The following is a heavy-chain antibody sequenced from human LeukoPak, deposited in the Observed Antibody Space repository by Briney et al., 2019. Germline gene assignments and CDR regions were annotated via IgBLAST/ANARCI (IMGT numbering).Heavy chain of an antibody. V-gene: IGHV1-69*13. J-gene: IGHJ3*02. D-gene: IGHD1-14*01. Sequence: GASVKVSCKASGGSFSSYAISWVRQAPGQGLEWMGGIIPVYGTATYAQNFQGRVTITADESTTTAYMELSSLRSEDTAVYYCARGFSFRIQRNSLDIWGLGTMVTVSS. CDR1: GGSFSSYA. CDR2: IIPVYGTA. CDR3: ARGFSFRIQRNSLDI.